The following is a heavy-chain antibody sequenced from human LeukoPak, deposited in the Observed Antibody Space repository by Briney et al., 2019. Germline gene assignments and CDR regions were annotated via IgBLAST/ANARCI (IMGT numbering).Heavy chain of an antibody. CDR3: EAIVGASPFDY. CDR1: GGSISSSSYY. J-gene: IGHJ4*02. CDR2: IYYSGST. V-gene: IGHV4-39*07. D-gene: IGHD1-26*01. Sequence: SETLSLTCTVSGGSISSSSYYWGWIRQPPGKGLEWIGSIYYSGSTYYNPSLKSRVTISVDTSKNQFSLKLSSVTAADTAVYYCEAIVGASPFDYWGQGTLVTVSS.